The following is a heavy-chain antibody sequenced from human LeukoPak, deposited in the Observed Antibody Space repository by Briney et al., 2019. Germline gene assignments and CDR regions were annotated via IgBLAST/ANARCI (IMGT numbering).Heavy chain of an antibody. D-gene: IGHD1-7*01. CDR1: GGSMSNNY. J-gene: IGHJ4*02. V-gene: IGHV4-59*01. CDR2: FYTGST. Sequence: SETLSLTCTVSGGSMSNNYWSWVRQPPGKGLEWIGNFYTGSTYYDPSLRRRVIISVDTSKNHFSLRLSSVTAADTAVYYCARGTRVGNTAYYFDYWGQGAPVTVSS. CDR3: ARGTRVGNTAYYFDY.